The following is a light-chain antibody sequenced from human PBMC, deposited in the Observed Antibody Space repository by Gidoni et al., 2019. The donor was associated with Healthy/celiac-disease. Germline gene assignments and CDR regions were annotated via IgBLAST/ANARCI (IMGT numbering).Light chain of an antibody. V-gene: IGLV1-40*01. J-gene: IGLJ1*01. CDR1: SSNIGAGYD. CDR3: QSYDSSLSVV. Sequence: ISCTGSSSNIGAGYDVHWYQQLPGTAPKLLIYGNSNRPSGVPDRFSGSKSGTSASLAITGLQAEDEADYYCQSYDSSLSVVFGTGTKVTVL. CDR2: GNS.